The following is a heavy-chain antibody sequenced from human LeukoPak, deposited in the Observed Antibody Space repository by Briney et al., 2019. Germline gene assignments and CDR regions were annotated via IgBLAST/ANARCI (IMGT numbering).Heavy chain of an antibody. CDR3: ARRSQTAAGRGIDY. CDR1: GASISSSSYY. Sequence: SETLSLTCTVSGASISSSSYYWGWIRQPPGKGLEWIGSLYYSGSTYYNPSLKSRGTLSIDMSKNQFSLKLSSMTAADTAMFYCARRSQTAAGRGIDYWGQGTLVTVSS. CDR2: LYYSGST. J-gene: IGHJ4*02. V-gene: IGHV4-39*01. D-gene: IGHD6-13*01.